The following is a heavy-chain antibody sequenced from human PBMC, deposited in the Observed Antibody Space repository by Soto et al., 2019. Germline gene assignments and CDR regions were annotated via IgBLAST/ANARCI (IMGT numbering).Heavy chain of an antibody. Sequence: SQTLSLTCAISGDSVSSNSATWNWIRQSPSRGLEWLGRTYYRSKWYNDYAVSVKSRITISPDTSKNQFSLQLNSVTPEDTAVYYCARDRSAYSSGWYPTVDYWGQGTLVTVSS. J-gene: IGHJ4*02. CDR1: GDSVSSNSAT. CDR2: TYYRSKWYN. D-gene: IGHD6-19*01. CDR3: ARDRSAYSSGWYPTVDY. V-gene: IGHV6-1*01.